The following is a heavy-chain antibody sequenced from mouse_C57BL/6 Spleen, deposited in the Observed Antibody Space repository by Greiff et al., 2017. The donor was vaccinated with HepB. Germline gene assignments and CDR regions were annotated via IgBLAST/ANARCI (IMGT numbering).Heavy chain of an antibody. J-gene: IGHJ4*01. V-gene: IGHV1-69*01. Sequence: QVQLQQSGAELVMPGASVKLSCKASGYTFTSYWMHWVKQRPGQGLEWIGEIDPSDSYTNYNQKFKGKSTLTVDKSSSTAYMQLSSLTSEDSAVYYCAKRGSRHGAMDYWGQGTSVTVSS. D-gene: IGHD1-1*01. CDR2: IDPSDSYT. CDR1: GYTFTSYW. CDR3: AKRGSRHGAMDY.